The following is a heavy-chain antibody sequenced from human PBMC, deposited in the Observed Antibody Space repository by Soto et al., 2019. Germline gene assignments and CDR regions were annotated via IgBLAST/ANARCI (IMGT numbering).Heavy chain of an antibody. CDR3: ARYNRDFWSGTLYNWFDL. D-gene: IGHD3-3*01. J-gene: IGHJ5*02. CDR1: GGSISSYY. CDR2: IYYSGST. Sequence: SETLSLTCTVSGGSISSYYWSWIRQPPGKGLEWIGYIYYSGSTNYNPSLKSRVTISVDTSKNQFSLKLSSVTAADTAVYYCARYNRDFWSGTLYNWFDLWGQGTLVTVSS. V-gene: IGHV4-59*01.